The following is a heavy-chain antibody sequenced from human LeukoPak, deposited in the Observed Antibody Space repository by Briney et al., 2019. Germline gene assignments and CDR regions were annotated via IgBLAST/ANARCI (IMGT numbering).Heavy chain of an antibody. CDR1: GGSFSGYY. V-gene: IGHV4-34*01. CDR2: IYYSGTT. J-gene: IGHJ5*02. Sequence: PSETLSLTCAVYGGSFSGYYWSWIRQPPGKRLEWIGSIYYSGTTYYNSSVNSRVTISLEMSKNQFSLNLSSVTAADTAVYYCARHSSVTTFPFDPWGQGTLVTVSS. CDR3: ARHSSVTTFPFDP. D-gene: IGHD4-17*01.